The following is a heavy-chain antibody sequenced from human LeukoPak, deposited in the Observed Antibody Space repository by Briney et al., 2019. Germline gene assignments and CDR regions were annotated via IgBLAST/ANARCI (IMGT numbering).Heavy chain of an antibody. Sequence: ASVKLSCKASGYTFTGYYMHWVRQAPGQGLEWMGWISAYNGNTNYAQKLQGRVTMTTDTSTSTAYMELRSLRSDDTAVYYCARDLFYGDYAAGYWGQGTLVTVSS. D-gene: IGHD4-17*01. CDR3: ARDLFYGDYAAGY. V-gene: IGHV1-18*04. CDR2: ISAYNGNT. J-gene: IGHJ4*02. CDR1: GYTFTGYY.